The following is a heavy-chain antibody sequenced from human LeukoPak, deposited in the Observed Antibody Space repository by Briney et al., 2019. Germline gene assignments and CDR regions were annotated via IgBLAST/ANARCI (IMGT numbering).Heavy chain of an antibody. D-gene: IGHD3-10*01. V-gene: IGHV3-53*01. CDR2: IYSGGRT. CDR1: GFTVSTKY. CDR3: ARDRFYIPDV. Sequence: GGSLRLSCAASGFTVSTKYMSWVRQAPGKGLEWVSVIYSGGRTYYADSVKGRFTISRDNAKNTVYLQMNSLRPEDTAVYYCARDRFYIPDVWGKGTTVTVSS. J-gene: IGHJ6*04.